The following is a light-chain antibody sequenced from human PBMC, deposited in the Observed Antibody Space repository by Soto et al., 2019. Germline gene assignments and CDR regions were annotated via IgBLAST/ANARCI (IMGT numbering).Light chain of an antibody. CDR1: SSNIETNT. CDR3: AVWDDSLSGMV. V-gene: IGLV1-44*01. Sequence: QSALTQPPSASGTPGQRVTISCYGSSSNIETNTVDWYQHLPGTAPKVLIFNNNQRPSGVPDRFSGSKSGTSASLAISGLQSEDEADYYCAVWDDSLSGMVFGGGPKLTVL. J-gene: IGLJ2*01. CDR2: NNN.